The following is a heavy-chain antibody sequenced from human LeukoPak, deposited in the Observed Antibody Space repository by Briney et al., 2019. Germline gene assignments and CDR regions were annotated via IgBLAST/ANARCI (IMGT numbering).Heavy chain of an antibody. CDR3: AKSLSAYYFDQ. CDR2: IRRSGDST. D-gene: IGHD3-3*01. J-gene: IGHJ4*02. CDR1: GFTFTTYA. V-gene: IGHV3-23*01. Sequence: GGSLRLSCVDSGFTFTTYAMSWVRQAPGMGLEWVSTIRRSGDSTYYADSVRGRFTISRDTSKNTLYLQMNSLRADDTAIYFCAKSLSAYYFDQWCQGTLVTVSS.